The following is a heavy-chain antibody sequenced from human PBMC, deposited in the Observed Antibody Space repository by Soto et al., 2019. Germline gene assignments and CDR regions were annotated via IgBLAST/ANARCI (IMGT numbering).Heavy chain of an antibody. CDR3: ARAGGRGFSSSWYPVGWFDP. Sequence: PSQTLSLTCAISGDSVSSNGATWNWIRQSPSRGLEWLGRTYYRSKWYNDYAVSVKSRISINPDTSKNQFSLQLNSVTPEDTAVYYCARAGGRGFSSSWYPVGWFDPWGQGILVTASS. CDR2: TYYRSKWYN. J-gene: IGHJ5*02. CDR1: GDSVSSNGAT. V-gene: IGHV6-1*01. D-gene: IGHD6-13*01.